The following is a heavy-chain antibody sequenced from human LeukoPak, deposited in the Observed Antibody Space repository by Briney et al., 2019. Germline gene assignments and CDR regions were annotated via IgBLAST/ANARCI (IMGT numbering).Heavy chain of an antibody. CDR3: ARVGVVAASFDY. CDR1: GGSISSHY. D-gene: IGHD2-15*01. V-gene: IGHV4-59*11. CDR2: IYYSGST. Sequence: SETLSLTCTVSGGSISSHYWSWIRQLPGKGLEWIGYIYYSGSTNYNPSLKSRVTISVDTSKNQFSLKLSSVTAADTAVYYCARVGVVAASFDYWGQGTLVTVSS. J-gene: IGHJ4*02.